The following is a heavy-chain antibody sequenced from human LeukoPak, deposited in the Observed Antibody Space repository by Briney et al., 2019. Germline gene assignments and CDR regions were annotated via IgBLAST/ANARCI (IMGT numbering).Heavy chain of an antibody. Sequence: GGSLRLSCAASGFTFSSYSMNRVRQAPGKGLEWVSYISSSSSTIYYADSVKGRFTISRDNAKNSLYLQMNSLRDEDTAVYYCARGVARDYYGSGSYQGVWGQGTTVTVSS. D-gene: IGHD3-10*01. CDR1: GFTFSSYS. V-gene: IGHV3-48*02. J-gene: IGHJ6*02. CDR2: ISSSSSTI. CDR3: ARGVARDYYGSGSYQGV.